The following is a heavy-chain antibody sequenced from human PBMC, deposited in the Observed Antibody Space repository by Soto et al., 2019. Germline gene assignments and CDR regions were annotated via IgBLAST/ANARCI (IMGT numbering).Heavy chain of an antibody. CDR1: GDSLSSNSAA. D-gene: IGHD6-19*01. CDR3: AREGYSSGLAYFDY. CDR2: TYLRSNLYH. J-gene: IGHJ4*02. V-gene: IGHV6-1*01. Sequence: TSETLSLTCAISGDSLSSNSAAWNWIRQSPSRGLEWLGRTYLRSNLYHDYAVSVKSRITISPDSSKNQFSLHLNSVTPEDTAVYYCAREGYSSGLAYFDYWDQGTQVTVSS.